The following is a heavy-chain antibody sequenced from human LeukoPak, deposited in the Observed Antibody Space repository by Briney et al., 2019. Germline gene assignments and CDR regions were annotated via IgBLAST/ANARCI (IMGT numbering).Heavy chain of an antibody. CDR2: IKQDGSEK. CDR3: ARLRDFWSGYYHDAFDI. CDR1: GFTFSSYW. D-gene: IGHD3-3*01. Sequence: GGSLRLSCAASGFTFSSYWMSWVRQAPGKGLEWVANIKQDGSEKYYVDSVKGRFTISRDNAKNSLYLQMNSLRAEDTAVYYCARLRDFWSGYYHDAFDIWGQGTMVTVSS. V-gene: IGHV3-7*01. J-gene: IGHJ3*02.